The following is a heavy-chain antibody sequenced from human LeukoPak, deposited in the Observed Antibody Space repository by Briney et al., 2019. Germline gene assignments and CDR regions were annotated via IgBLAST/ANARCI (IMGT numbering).Heavy chain of an antibody. J-gene: IGHJ5*02. D-gene: IGHD2-2*01. Sequence: ETQCLTCAVYGGSFSGYYWSWISQPPGKGLEWIGEIHHSGSTNYNPSLKSRVTMSVDKSKNQFSLKLSSVTAADTAVYYCARTEAFCSDTSCSNWFDPWGPGNLGSVSS. V-gene: IGHV4-34*01. CDR2: IHHSGST. CDR3: ARTEAFCSDTSCSNWFDP. CDR1: GGSFSGYY.